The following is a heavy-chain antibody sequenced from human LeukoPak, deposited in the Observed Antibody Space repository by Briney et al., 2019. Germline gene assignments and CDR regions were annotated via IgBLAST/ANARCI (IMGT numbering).Heavy chain of an antibody. D-gene: IGHD3-22*01. V-gene: IGHV1-2*02. CDR3: ASEVVVTTTALDY. Sequence: ASVKVSCKASGYTFTGYYMHWVRQAPGQGLEWMGWINPNSGGTAYAQKFQGRVTMTRDTSISTTYMELSRLRSDDTAVYYCASEVVVTTTALDYWGQGTPVTVSS. CDR1: GYTFTGYY. CDR2: INPNSGGT. J-gene: IGHJ4*02.